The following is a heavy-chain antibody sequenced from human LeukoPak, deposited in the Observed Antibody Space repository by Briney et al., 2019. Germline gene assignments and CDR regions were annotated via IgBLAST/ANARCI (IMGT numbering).Heavy chain of an antibody. CDR1: GGSFSGYY. Sequence: PSETLSLTCAVYGGSFSGYYWSWIRQPPGTGREWIGEINHSGSTNYNPSLKSRVTISVDTSKNQFSLKLSSVTAADTAVYYCARGRRYYYDSTPYYWGQGTLVTVSS. D-gene: IGHD3-22*01. CDR3: ARGRRYYYDSTPYY. CDR2: INHSGST. J-gene: IGHJ4*02. V-gene: IGHV4-34*01.